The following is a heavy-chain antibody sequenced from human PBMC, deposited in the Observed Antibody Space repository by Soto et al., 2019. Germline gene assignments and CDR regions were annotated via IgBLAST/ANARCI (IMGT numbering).Heavy chain of an antibody. J-gene: IGHJ3*02. CDR2: IYYSGST. D-gene: IGHD3-22*01. CDR3: AREIYDSSGYYPDAFDI. CDR1: GGSISSGGYY. Sequence: SETLSLTCTVSGGSISSGGYYWSWIRQHPGKGLEWIGYIYYSGSTYYNPSLKSRVTISVDTSKNQFSLKLSSVTAADTAVYYCAREIYDSSGYYPDAFDIWGQGTMVTVSS. V-gene: IGHV4-31*02.